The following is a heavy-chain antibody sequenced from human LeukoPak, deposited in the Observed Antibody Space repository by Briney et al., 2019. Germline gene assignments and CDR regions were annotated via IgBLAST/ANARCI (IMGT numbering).Heavy chain of an antibody. V-gene: IGHV1-2*02. Sequence: ASVKVSCKASGYTFTGYYMHWVRQAPGQGLEWMGWINPNSGGTNYAQKFQGRVTMTRDTSTNTVSMDLSSLTSDDTAIYYCARDAYRDGSGSSPNWFDPWGQGILVTVSS. CDR2: INPNSGGT. J-gene: IGHJ5*02. D-gene: IGHD5-18*01. CDR1: GYTFTGYY. CDR3: ARDAYRDGSGSSPNWFDP.